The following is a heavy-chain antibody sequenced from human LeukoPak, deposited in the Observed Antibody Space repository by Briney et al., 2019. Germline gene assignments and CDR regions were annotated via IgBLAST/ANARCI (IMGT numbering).Heavy chain of an antibody. Sequence: GESLKISCKGSGSSFTSYWIGWVRQMPGKGLEWMGIIYPGDSDTRYSPSFQGQVTISADKSISTAYLQWSSLKASDTAMYYCARPRGPYYYYYGMDVWGQGTTVTVSS. CDR3: ARPRGPYYYYYGMDV. J-gene: IGHJ6*02. CDR2: IYPGDSDT. V-gene: IGHV5-51*01. CDR1: GSSFTSYW.